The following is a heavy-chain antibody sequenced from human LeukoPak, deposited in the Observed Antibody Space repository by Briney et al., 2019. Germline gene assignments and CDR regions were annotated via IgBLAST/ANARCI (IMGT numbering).Heavy chain of an antibody. V-gene: IGHV5-51*01. Sequence: GESLKISCKGSGYSFSTYWIAWVRRKPGKGLEWMGIIDPGDSDTKYSPSFQGQVTISADKSISTAYLQWSSLKASDTAMFYCARRSSSYGMDVWGQGTTVTVSS. D-gene: IGHD6-13*01. CDR3: ARRSSSYGMDV. J-gene: IGHJ6*02. CDR1: GYSFSTYW. CDR2: IDPGDSDT.